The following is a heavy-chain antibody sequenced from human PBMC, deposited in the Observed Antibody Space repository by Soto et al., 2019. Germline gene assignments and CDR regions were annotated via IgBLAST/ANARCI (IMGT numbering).Heavy chain of an antibody. J-gene: IGHJ4*02. CDR2: ISSNGGST. V-gene: IGHV3-64*01. CDR1: GFTFSSYA. Sequence: EVQLVESGGGLVQPGGSLRLSCAASGFTFSSYAMHWVRQAPGKGLEYVSAISSNGGSTYYANSVKGRFTISRDNSMNPLYLQLASLRSEAMAVYFCARAPTADYGYWGQGTLGTVAS. D-gene: IGHD2-2*01. CDR3: ARAPTADYGY.